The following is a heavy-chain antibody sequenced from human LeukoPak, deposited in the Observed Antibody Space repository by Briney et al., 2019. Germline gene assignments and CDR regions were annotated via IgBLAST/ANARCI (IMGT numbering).Heavy chain of an antibody. CDR3: ARGLSDSSGYYSDYYYYYYMDV. V-gene: IGHV1-8*01. CDR1: GYTFTSHD. J-gene: IGHJ6*03. Sequence: ASVKVSCKASGYTFTSHDINWVRQATGQGLEWMGWMNPNSGNTGYAQKFQGRVTMTRNTSISTAYMELSSLRSEDTAVYYCARGLSDSSGYYSDYYYYYYMDVWGKGTTVTVSS. D-gene: IGHD3-22*01. CDR2: MNPNSGNT.